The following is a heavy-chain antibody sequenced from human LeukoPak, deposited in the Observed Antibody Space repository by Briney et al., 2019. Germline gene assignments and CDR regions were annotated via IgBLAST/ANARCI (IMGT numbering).Heavy chain of an antibody. CDR2: IDPNSGVT. J-gene: IGHJ3*01. CDR3: ARELGINAFDV. Sequence: GASVKVSCKASGYTLTDNHLYWVRQAPGQGLEWMGWIDPNSGVTNFAQSFQGRLTMTTDTSMSTAYMELSRLTSDDTTVYYCARELGINAFDVWGQGTLVTVSS. V-gene: IGHV1-2*02. CDR1: GYTLTDNH. D-gene: IGHD1-26*01.